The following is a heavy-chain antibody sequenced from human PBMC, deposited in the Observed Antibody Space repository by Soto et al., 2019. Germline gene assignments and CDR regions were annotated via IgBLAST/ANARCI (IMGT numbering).Heavy chain of an antibody. Sequence: EVQLVESGGGLVQPGGSLRLSCAASGFTFSDHYMDWVRQAPGKGLEWVGRTRNKANSYTTEYAASVKGRFAISRDDSQNSLYLQMNSLKTEDTAVYYCARGGYCNTTSCHSDYYGMDVWGRGTTVTVSS. CDR2: TRNKANSYTT. J-gene: IGHJ6*02. D-gene: IGHD2-2*01. CDR1: GFTFSDHY. CDR3: ARGGYCNTTSCHSDYYGMDV. V-gene: IGHV3-72*01.